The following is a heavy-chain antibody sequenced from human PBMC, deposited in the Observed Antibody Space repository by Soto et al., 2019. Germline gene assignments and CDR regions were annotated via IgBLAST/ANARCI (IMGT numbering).Heavy chain of an antibody. Sequence: SGGPLRLSCEASGFNFSRSWMSWVRQAPGKGLEWVANMKEDGSEKYYADSVRGRFTISRDNAKNSVHLQMNSLRVEDTAVYYCARGFYTDYWGQGALVTVSS. CDR3: ARGFYTDY. V-gene: IGHV3-7*01. CDR2: MKEDGSEK. D-gene: IGHD3-3*01. CDR1: GFNFSRSW. J-gene: IGHJ4*02.